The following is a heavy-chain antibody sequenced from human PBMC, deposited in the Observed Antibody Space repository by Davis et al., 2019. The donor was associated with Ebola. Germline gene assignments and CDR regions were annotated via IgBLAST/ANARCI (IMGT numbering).Heavy chain of an antibody. V-gene: IGHV5-51*01. CDR2: IFPGDSDT. CDR3: ARHEAYYGMDV. CDR1: GYTFTTYW. J-gene: IGHJ6*02. Sequence: GESLKISCKVSGYTFTTYWIVWVRQMPGKGLECMGIIFPGDSDTRYSPSFQGQVTISADKSISTAYLQWSSLKASDTAMYYCARHEAYYGMDVWGQGTTVTVSS.